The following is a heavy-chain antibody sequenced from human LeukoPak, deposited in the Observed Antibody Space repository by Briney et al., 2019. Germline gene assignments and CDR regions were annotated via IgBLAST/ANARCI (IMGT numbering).Heavy chain of an antibody. Sequence: GGSLRLSCAASGFTFSSYGMHWVRQAPGKGLEWVAFIRYDGSNKYYADSVKGRFTISRDNSKNTLYLQMNSLRAEDTAVYYCAKDLYWKRRDSYGDYWGQGTLVTVSS. CDR2: IRYDGSNK. V-gene: IGHV3-30*02. CDR1: GFTFSSYG. D-gene: IGHD5-18*01. J-gene: IGHJ4*02. CDR3: AKDLYWKRRDSYGDY.